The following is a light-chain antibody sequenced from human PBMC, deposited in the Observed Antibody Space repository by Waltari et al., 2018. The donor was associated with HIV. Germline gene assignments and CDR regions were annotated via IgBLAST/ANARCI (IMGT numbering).Light chain of an antibody. V-gene: IGLV3-10*01. J-gene: IGLJ2*01. Sequence: SYELTPPPSVSVSPGQTARITCPGIALPKKYFSWYQPKPGQAPMLVSYEDSKRPAGIPGRFSGSSSGTMATLTISGAQVEDEADYYCYSTDSSGNYVVFGGGTKLTVL. CDR1: ALPKKY. CDR3: YSTDSSGNYVV. CDR2: EDS.